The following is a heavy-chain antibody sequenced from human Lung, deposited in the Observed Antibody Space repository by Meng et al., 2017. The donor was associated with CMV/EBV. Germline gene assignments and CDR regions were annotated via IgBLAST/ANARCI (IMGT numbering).Heavy chain of an antibody. Sequence: SETLSLXCTASGGSISSYYWSWIRQPPGKGLEWIGYIYYSGSTNYNPSLKSRVTISVDTSKNQFSLKLSSVTAADTAVYYGARTRGRGGNGAFDYWGQGTLVTVSS. CDR1: GGSISSYY. J-gene: IGHJ4*02. CDR2: IYYSGST. CDR3: ARTRGRGGNGAFDY. V-gene: IGHV4-59*01. D-gene: IGHD2-15*01.